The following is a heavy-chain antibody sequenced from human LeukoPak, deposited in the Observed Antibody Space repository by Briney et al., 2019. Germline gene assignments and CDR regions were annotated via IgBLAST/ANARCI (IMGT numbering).Heavy chain of an antibody. D-gene: IGHD3-22*01. CDR2: IYTSGST. CDR1: GVSXSSGSYY. V-gene: IGHV4-61*02. J-gene: IGHJ4*02. CDR3: ARCSSTSYDSTGYLDY. Sequence: TLSXTCTVSGVSXSSGSYYWSWIRLPAGKGLEWIGRIYTSGSTNYNPSLKSRVTISVDTSKNQFSLKLSSVTAANTAVYYCARCSSTSYDSTGYLDYWGQGTLVTVSS.